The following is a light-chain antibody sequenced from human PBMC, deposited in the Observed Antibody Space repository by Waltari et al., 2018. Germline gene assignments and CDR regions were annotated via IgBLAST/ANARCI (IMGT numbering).Light chain of an antibody. CDR1: QSVSSD. Sequence: EIVMTQSPATLYVSPWERATLSCRASQSVSSDLAWYQQKPGQAPRPVIYGASTRATGIPARFSGSGSGTEFTLTISSLQSEDFAVYYCQQYNNWPRTFGQGTKVEIK. CDR3: QQYNNWPRT. J-gene: IGKJ1*01. V-gene: IGKV3-15*01. CDR2: GAS.